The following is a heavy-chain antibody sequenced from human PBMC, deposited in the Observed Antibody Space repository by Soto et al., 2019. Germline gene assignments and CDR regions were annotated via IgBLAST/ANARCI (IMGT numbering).Heavy chain of an antibody. J-gene: IGHJ4*02. D-gene: IGHD2-15*01. CDR3: ARDLGGWPDY. V-gene: IGHV1-3*01. CDR1: GYTFTSYA. Sequence: GASVKVSCKASGYTFTSYAMHWVRQAPGQRLEWMGWINAGNGNTKYSQNFQGGVPIPRAPSASTAYMELSSLSFEDTAVYYCARDLGGWPDYWGQGTLVTVPQ. CDR2: INAGNGNT.